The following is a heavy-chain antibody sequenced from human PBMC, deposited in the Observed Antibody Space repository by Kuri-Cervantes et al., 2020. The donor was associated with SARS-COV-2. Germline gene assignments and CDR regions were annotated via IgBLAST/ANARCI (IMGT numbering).Heavy chain of an antibody. J-gene: IGHJ4*02. CDR2: ISGSSSTI. V-gene: IGHV3-48*01. D-gene: IGHD3-3*01. Sequence: GESLKISCAASGFTFSSYSMNWVRQAPGKGLEWVSYISGSSSTIYYADSVKGRFTISRDNAKNSLYLQMNSLRAEDTAVYYCASNKFLTIWSGPLDYWGQGTLVTVSS. CDR3: ASNKFLTIWSGPLDY. CDR1: GFTFSSYS.